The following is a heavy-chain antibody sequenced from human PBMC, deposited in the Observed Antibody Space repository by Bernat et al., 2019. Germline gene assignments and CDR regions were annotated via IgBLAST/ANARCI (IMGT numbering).Heavy chain of an antibody. CDR1: GFTFSNAW. J-gene: IGHJ4*02. CDR3: ITELVGHSGYDWVY. D-gene: IGHD5-12*01. Sequence: EVQLVESGGGLVKSGGSLRLSFPASGFTFSNAWMNWARQAPGKGLGWVGRIKKKADGATADYAAPVKGRFSISRDDSKNTLYLQMDSLKTEDTALYYCITELVGHSGYDWVYWGQGTLVTVSS. V-gene: IGHV3-15*01. CDR2: IKKKADGATA.